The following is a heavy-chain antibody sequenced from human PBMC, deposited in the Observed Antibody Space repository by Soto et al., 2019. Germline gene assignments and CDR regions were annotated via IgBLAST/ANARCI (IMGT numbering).Heavy chain of an antibody. CDR3: ARGQLVQYVALTRYHRDMDV. CDR2: ISHAGDT. D-gene: IGHD1-1*01. V-gene: IGHV4-34*02. Sequence: QVQLQQWGAGLLRPSETLSLTCAFYGGSFDDFYWSWVRQSTGKGLQWVGEISHAGDTNYSPSVASRVSISVDTTKNQSSLHLMSVTAADTGLYYCARGQLVQYVALTRYHRDMDVLGQGTTGAVSS. J-gene: IGHJ6*02. CDR1: GGSFDDFY.